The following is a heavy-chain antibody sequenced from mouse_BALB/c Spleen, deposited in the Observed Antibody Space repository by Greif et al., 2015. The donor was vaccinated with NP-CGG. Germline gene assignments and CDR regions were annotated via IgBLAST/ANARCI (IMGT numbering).Heavy chain of an antibody. V-gene: IGHV1-84*02. CDR1: GYTFTDYY. CDR2: IYPGSGNT. CDR3: ARRTGTEAMDY. D-gene: IGHD4-1*01. Sequence: QVQLQQSGPELVKPGASVKISCKASGYTFTDYYINWVNQKPGQGLEWIGWIYPGSGNTKYNEKFKGKATLTVDTSSSTAYMQFSSLTSEDTAVYFCARRTGTEAMDYWGQGTSVTVSS. J-gene: IGHJ4*01.